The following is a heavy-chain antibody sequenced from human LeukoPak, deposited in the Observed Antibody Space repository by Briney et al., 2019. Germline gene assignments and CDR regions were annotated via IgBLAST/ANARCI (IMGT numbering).Heavy chain of an antibody. Sequence: GGTLRLSCSASGFTFTTYGMNWVRQAPGKGLEWVSGIGGSGTRTYYADSVKGRFTISRDNSKNTLYLQMNSLRAEDTAVYYCAKDATAVVGTVYMDVWGKGTTVTISS. CDR3: AKDATAVVGTVYMDV. V-gene: IGHV3-23*01. CDR1: GFTFTTYG. D-gene: IGHD6-13*01. J-gene: IGHJ6*03. CDR2: IGGSGTRT.